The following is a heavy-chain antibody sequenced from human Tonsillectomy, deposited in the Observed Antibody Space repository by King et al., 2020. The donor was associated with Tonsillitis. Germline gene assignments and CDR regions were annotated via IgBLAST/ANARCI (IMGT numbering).Heavy chain of an antibody. J-gene: IGHJ4*02. CDR2: IYYSGST. Sequence: VQLQESGPGLVKPSQTLSLTCTVAGGSISSGGYYWSWIRQHPGKGLEWIGYIYYSGSTYYNPSLKSRVTISVDTSTNQFSLKLSSVTAADTAVYYCARSHRFGDRRVDYWGQGTLVTVSS. V-gene: IGHV4-31*03. CDR1: GGSISSGGYY. CDR3: ARSHRFGDRRVDY. D-gene: IGHD3-10*01.